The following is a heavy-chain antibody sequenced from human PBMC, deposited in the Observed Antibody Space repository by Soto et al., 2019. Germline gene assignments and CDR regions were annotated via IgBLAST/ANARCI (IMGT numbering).Heavy chain of an antibody. CDR3: ARELQGLYYFDY. Sequence: ASVKVCCKASEFTFTSYAMHWVRQAPGQSLEWMGWINAGNGNTKYSQKFQGRVTITRDTSASTAYMELSSLRSEDTAVYYCARELQGLYYFDYWGLGTLVTVSS. D-gene: IGHD4-4*01. V-gene: IGHV1-3*01. J-gene: IGHJ4*02. CDR1: EFTFTSYA. CDR2: INAGNGNT.